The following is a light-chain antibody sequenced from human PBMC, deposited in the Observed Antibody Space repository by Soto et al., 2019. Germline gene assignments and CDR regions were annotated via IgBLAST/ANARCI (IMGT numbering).Light chain of an antibody. Sequence: DIQMTQSPSSLSASVGDRVTITCRASQSISSYLNWYQQKPGKAPKLLIYTASSLQSGVPSRFSGSGSGTDFTLTISSVQPEDFATYYCQQANSFPLTFGGGTKVDIK. V-gene: IGKV1-39*01. CDR2: TAS. J-gene: IGKJ4*01. CDR3: QQANSFPLT. CDR1: QSISSY.